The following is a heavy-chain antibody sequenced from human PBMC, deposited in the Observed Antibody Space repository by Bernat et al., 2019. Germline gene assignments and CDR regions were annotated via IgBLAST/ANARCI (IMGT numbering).Heavy chain of an antibody. Sequence: QVQLVESGGGVVQPGRSLRLSCAASGFTFSSYGMHWVRQAPGKGLEWVAVIWYDGRNKYYADSVQARFIISRDDSENTLYLQMDSLKSGDTAVYYCVRDGAALYYYHGMDVWGRGTTVTVSS. J-gene: IGHJ6*02. CDR3: VRDGAALYYYHGMDV. CDR2: IWYDGRNK. V-gene: IGHV3-30*19. CDR1: GFTFSSYG. D-gene: IGHD6-25*01.